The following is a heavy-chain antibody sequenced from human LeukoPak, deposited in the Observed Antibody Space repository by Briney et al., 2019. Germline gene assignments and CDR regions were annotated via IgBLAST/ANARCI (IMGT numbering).Heavy chain of an antibody. D-gene: IGHD6-13*01. CDR1: GFPFNNSG. CDR3: AKDSETTASGTFDY. V-gene: IGHV3-30*18. J-gene: IGHJ4*02. CDR2: ISDDGRNK. Sequence: GGSLRLSCAASGFPFNNSGLHYVRQAPGKGLEWVAVISDDGRNKNYADSVKGRFTISRDNSNNTLYLQMNSLRAEDTGVYYLAKDSETTASGTFDYWGQGTLVTVSS.